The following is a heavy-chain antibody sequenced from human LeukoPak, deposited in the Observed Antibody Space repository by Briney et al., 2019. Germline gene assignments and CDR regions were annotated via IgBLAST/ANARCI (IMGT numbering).Heavy chain of an antibody. Sequence: SETLSLTCTVSGGSISSYYWSWIRQPPGKGLEWIGYIYYSGSTNYNPSLKSRVTISVDTSKNQFSLKLSSVTAADTAVYYCARERSRDPFFDYWGQGTLVTVSS. D-gene: IGHD3-10*01. V-gene: IGHV4-59*01. CDR3: ARERSRDPFFDY. CDR1: GGSISSYY. J-gene: IGHJ4*02. CDR2: IYYSGST.